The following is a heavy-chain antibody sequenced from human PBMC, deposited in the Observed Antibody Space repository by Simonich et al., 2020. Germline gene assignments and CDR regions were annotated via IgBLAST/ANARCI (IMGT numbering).Heavy chain of an antibody. Sequence: QLQLQESGPGLVKPSETLSLTCTVSGGSISSSSYYWGWIRQPPGKGLEWIGSIYYSGSTYYNPSLKSRVTISVDTSKNQFSLKRSSVTAADTAVYYCARWAYSSSYFDYWVQGTLVTVSS. V-gene: IGHV4-39*01. CDR1: GGSISSSSYY. D-gene: IGHD6-6*01. CDR2: IYYSGST. CDR3: ARWAYSSSYFDY. J-gene: IGHJ4*02.